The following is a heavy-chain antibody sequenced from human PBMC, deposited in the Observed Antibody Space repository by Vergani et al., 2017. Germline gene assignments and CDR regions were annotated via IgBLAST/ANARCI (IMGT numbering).Heavy chain of an antibody. Sequence: VQLQESGPGLVKPSQTLSLTCTVSGGSISSGDYFWSWIRQHPGKGLEWVSAISGSGGSTYYADSVKGRFTISRDNSKNTLYLQMNSLRAEDTAVYYCASFGARPGWFDPWGQGTLVTVSS. CDR1: GGSISSGDYF. CDR3: ASFGARPGWFDP. J-gene: IGHJ5*02. D-gene: IGHD6-6*01. CDR2: ISGSGGST. V-gene: IGHV3-23*01.